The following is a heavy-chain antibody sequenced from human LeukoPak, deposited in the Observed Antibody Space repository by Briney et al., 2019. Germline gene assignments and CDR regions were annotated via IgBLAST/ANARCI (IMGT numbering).Heavy chain of an antibody. Sequence: SETLSLTCTVSGVSMSGSYWRWMRQPPGKGLEWVGYVHYSRSTNYNPSFKSRVTMSVDTSKIQLSLKLSSVTAADTAVYYCARDLDYTFPYWGQGTLVTVSS. CDR2: VHYSRST. V-gene: IGHV4-59*13. CDR1: GVSMSGSY. CDR3: ARDLDYTFPY. D-gene: IGHD4-11*01. J-gene: IGHJ4*02.